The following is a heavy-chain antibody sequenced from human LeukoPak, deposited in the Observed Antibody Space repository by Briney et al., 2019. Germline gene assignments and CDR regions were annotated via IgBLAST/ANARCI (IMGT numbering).Heavy chain of an antibody. CDR3: ARNIGGVGY. J-gene: IGHJ4*02. Sequence: GGSLRLSCSASGFPFSSYAMHWVRQAPGKGLEYVSAISDSGGSTYYADSVKGRFTISRDNSKNTLYLQMNSLRAEDTAVYYCARNIGGVGYWGQGTLVTVSS. CDR1: GFPFSSYA. V-gene: IGHV3-64*04. CDR2: ISDSGGST. D-gene: IGHD2-21*01.